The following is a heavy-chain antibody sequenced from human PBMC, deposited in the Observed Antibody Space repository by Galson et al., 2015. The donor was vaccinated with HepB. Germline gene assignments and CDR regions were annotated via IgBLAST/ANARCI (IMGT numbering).Heavy chain of an antibody. D-gene: IGHD3-10*01. CDR3: AKGSAVRGKRSAFDI. CDR1: GFTFSSYG. Sequence: SLRLSCAASGFTFSSYGMHWVRQAPGKGLEWVAVISYDGSNKYYADSVKGRFTISRDNSKNTLYLQMNSLRAEDTAVYYCAKGSAVRGKRSAFDIWGQGTMVTVSS. CDR2: ISYDGSNK. J-gene: IGHJ3*02. V-gene: IGHV3-30*18.